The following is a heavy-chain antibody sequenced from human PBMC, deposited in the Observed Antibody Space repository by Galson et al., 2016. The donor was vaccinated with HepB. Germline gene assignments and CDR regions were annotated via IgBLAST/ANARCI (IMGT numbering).Heavy chain of an antibody. J-gene: IGHJ4*02. Sequence: SPRLSCAASGFTFSSYSMNWVRQAPGKGLEWVSSISSSSSYIYYADSVKGRFTISRDNAKNSLYLQMNSLRAEDTAVYYCARDLRRSSSSSDYWGQGTLVTVSS. CDR3: ARDLRRSSSSSDY. V-gene: IGHV3-21*06. CDR1: GFTFSSYS. CDR2: ISSSSSYI. D-gene: IGHD6-6*01.